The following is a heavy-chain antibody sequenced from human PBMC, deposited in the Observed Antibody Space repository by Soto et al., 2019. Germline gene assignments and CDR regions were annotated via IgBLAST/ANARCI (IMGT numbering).Heavy chain of an antibody. Sequence: GGSLRLSCSASGFSFNMYGVHWVRQTPGKGLQYVSAISSSGDSTYYADSVKGRFTISRDNSKNTLYLQMNSLRAEDTAVYYCAKDPGRPTDYWGQGTLVTVSS. CDR1: GFSFNMYG. CDR3: AKDPGRPTDY. J-gene: IGHJ4*02. V-gene: IGHV3-64*04. CDR2: ISSSGDST.